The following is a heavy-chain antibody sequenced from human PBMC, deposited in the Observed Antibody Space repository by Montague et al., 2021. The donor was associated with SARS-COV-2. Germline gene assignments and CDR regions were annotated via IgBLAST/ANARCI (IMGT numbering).Heavy chain of an antibody. CDR2: IYYTGST. J-gene: IGHJ2*01. V-gene: IGHV4-31*03. Sequence: TLSLTCTVSGGSISGDNYYWTWIRQHPGKGLEWIAYIYYTGSTYYNPSLQSRLRTSLDTSKNQFSLTLTSVSAADTAIYYCARIRGWGSRGAGYIDLWGRGTLVTVSS. D-gene: IGHD1-26*01. CDR3: ARIRGWGSRGAGYIDL. CDR1: GGSISGDNYY.